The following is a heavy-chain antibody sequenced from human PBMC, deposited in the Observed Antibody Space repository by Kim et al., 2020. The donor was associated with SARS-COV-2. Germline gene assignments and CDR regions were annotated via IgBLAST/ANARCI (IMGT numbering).Heavy chain of an antibody. CDR3: ARVGVTMVRGVIIEIYGMDV. Sequence: SETLSLTCTVSGGSISSYYWSWIRQPPGKGLEWIGYIYYSGSTNYNPSLKSRVIISVDTSKNQFSLKLSSVTAADTAVYYCARVGVTMVRGVIIEIYGMDVWGQGTTVTVSS. D-gene: IGHD3-10*01. J-gene: IGHJ6*02. CDR1: GGSISSYY. V-gene: IGHV4-59*13. CDR2: IYYSGST.